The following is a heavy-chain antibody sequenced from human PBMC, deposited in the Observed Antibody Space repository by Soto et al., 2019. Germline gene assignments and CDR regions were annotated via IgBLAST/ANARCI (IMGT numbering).Heavy chain of an antibody. CDR3: ARAAVVGVAGTLHNWFDP. D-gene: IGHD2-15*01. Sequence: PGGSLRLSCTASGFTFSDYYMSWIRRAPGKGLEWGSYISSGSGYTDYADSVKGRFTISRDNAKNSLYLQMNSLGADDTGIYFCARAAVVGVAGTLHNWFDPWGQGTLVTV. J-gene: IGHJ5*02. CDR2: ISSGSGYT. V-gene: IGHV3-11*06. CDR1: GFTFSDYY.